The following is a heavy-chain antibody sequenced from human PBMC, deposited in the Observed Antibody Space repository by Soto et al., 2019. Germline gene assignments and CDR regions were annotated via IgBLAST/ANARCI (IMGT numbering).Heavy chain of an antibody. D-gene: IGHD1-20*01. CDR1: GGTFSSYA. CDR2: IIPIFGTA. CDR3: ARAITGTYDAFDI. Sequence: SVKVSYKASGGTFSSYAISWVRQAPGQGLEWMGGIIPIFGTANYAQKFQGRVTITADESTSTAYMELSSLRSEDTAVYYCARAITGTYDAFDIWGQGTMVTVSS. V-gene: IGHV1-69*13. J-gene: IGHJ3*02.